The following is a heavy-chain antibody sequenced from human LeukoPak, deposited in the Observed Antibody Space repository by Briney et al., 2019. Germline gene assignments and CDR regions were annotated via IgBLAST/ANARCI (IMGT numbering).Heavy chain of an antibody. V-gene: IGHV3-64*01. CDR1: GFTFTNYA. CDR3: ARDKRNSNGWYATFDY. D-gene: IGHD6-19*01. J-gene: IGHJ4*02. CDR2: INSDGDDT. Sequence: GGSLRLSCAASGFTFTNYAMHWVRQAPGKGLEFVAAINSDGDDTYYGNSVKGRFTISRDTSKNTLFLQMDSLRPDDTSVYYCARDKRNSNGWYATFDYWGQGTLVTGSS.